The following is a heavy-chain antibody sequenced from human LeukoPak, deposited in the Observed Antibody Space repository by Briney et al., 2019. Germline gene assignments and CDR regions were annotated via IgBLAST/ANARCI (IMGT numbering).Heavy chain of an antibody. CDR2: ISHSGST. V-gene: IGHV4-34*01. D-gene: IGHD3-16*01. CDR3: ARGHGYIWGMSGY. Sequence: SETLSLTCAVYDGSLSGYFWSWIRQRRGRGLEWIGEISHSGSTNYNPSFKSRVTMSVDTSKNQVSLKLTSVTAADTAVYYCARGHGYIWGMSGYWGQGTLVTVSS. J-gene: IGHJ4*02. CDR1: DGSLSGYF.